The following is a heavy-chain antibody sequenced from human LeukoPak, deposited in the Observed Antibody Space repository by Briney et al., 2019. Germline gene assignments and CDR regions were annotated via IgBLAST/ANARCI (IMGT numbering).Heavy chain of an antibody. CDR1: GGTFSSYA. Sequence: GASVKVSCKASGGTFSSYAISWVRQAPGQGLEWMGGIIPIFGTANYAQKFQGRVTVTADESTSTAYMELSSLRSEDTAVYYCARGTVTDYYYGMDVWGQGTTVTVSS. V-gene: IGHV1-69*13. CDR3: ARGTVTDYYYGMDV. CDR2: IIPIFGTA. D-gene: IGHD4-11*01. J-gene: IGHJ6*02.